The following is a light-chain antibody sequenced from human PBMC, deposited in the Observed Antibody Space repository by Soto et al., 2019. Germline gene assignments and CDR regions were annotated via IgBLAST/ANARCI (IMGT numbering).Light chain of an antibody. J-gene: IGKJ1*01. CDR1: QSVSNNY. CDR2: GAS. V-gene: IGKV3-20*01. Sequence: EIVLTQSPCTMSLSTGERATLSCRASQSVSNNYLAWYQQKPGQAPRLLIYGASNRATGIPDRFSGSGSGTDFTLTISRLEPEDFAVYYCQQYCSSGTFGQGTKVDIK. CDR3: QQYCSSGT.